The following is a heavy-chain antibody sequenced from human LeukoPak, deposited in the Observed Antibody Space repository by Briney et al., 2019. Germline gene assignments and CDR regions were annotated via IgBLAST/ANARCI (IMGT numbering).Heavy chain of an antibody. CDR2: IYYSGST. J-gene: IGHJ6*02. Sequence: SETLSLTCTVSGGSISSYYWSWIRQPPGKGLEWIGYIYYSGSTNYNPSLKSRVTISVDTSKNQFSLNLSSVTAADTAVYYCARGNYYYGMDVWGQGTTVTVSS. CDR1: GGSISSYY. V-gene: IGHV4-59*01. CDR3: ARGNYYYGMDV.